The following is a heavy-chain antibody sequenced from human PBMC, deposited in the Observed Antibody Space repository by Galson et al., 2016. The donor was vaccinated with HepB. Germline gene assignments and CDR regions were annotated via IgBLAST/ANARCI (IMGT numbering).Heavy chain of an antibody. J-gene: IGHJ5*01. D-gene: IGHD2-15*01. Sequence: SETLSLTCSVSGGSISSHYWTWFRQPPGKGLERLGSIHYSGYTKDSPSFRSRVTISVDTSKSQFSLNLTAVTAADTAIYYCARHRRVVDWFDPWGQGILVTISS. V-gene: IGHV4-59*08. CDR1: GGSISSHY. CDR3: ARHRRVVDWFDP. CDR2: IHYSGYT.